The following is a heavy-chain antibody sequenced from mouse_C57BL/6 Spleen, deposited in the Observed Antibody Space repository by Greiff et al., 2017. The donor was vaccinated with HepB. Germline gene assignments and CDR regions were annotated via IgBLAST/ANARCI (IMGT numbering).Heavy chain of an antibody. J-gene: IGHJ4*01. V-gene: IGHV5-4*01. Sequence: EVQGVESGGGLVKPGGSLKLSCAASGFTFSSYAMSWVRQTPEKRLEWVATISDGGSYTYYPDNVKGRFTISRDNAKNNLYLQMSHLKSEDTAMYYCARDHCGSSYSMDYWGQGTSVTVSS. CDR2: ISDGGSYT. CDR3: ARDHCGSSYSMDY. D-gene: IGHD1-1*01. CDR1: GFTFSSYA.